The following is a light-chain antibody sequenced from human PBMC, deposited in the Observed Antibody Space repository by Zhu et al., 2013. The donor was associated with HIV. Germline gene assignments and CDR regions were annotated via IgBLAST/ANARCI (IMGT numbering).Light chain of an antibody. Sequence: EIVLTQSPGTLSLSPGERATLSCKASQSISTSYLAWYQQKPGQAPRLLISGASSRATGVPDRFSGSGSGTDFTLTINRLEPEDFAMYYCQQYGNSPWTFGQGTKVEIK. CDR2: GAS. CDR1: QSISTSY. V-gene: IGKV3-20*01. J-gene: IGKJ1*01. CDR3: QQYGNSPWT.